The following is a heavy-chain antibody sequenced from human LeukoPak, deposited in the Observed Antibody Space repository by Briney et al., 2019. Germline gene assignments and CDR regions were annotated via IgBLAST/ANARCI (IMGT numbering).Heavy chain of an antibody. CDR1: GYTFTSYG. CDR3: ARDGLVITPGYFQH. CDR2: ISAYNGNT. V-gene: IGHV1-18*01. J-gene: IGHJ1*01. Sequence: ASVKVSCKASGYTFTSYGISWVRQAPGQGLEWMGWISAYNGNTDYAQKLQGRVTMTTDTSTSTAYMELRSLRSDDTAVYYCARDGLVITPGYFQHWGQGTLVTVSS. D-gene: IGHD3-22*01.